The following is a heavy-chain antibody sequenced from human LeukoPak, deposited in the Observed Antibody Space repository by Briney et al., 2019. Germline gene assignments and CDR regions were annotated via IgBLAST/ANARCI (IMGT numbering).Heavy chain of an antibody. CDR1: GSTFSSYA. CDR3: ARPQSSSGYYWPFDD. Sequence: GGSLRLSCPASGSTFSSYAMSWVRQAPGRGLEWVSSIGGSGSNTYYTDSVKGRFTISRDTSKSTLSLQMNSLRAEDTAVYYCARPQSSSGYYWPFDDWGQGTLVTVSS. CDR2: IGGSGSNT. J-gene: IGHJ4*02. D-gene: IGHD3-22*01. V-gene: IGHV3-23*01.